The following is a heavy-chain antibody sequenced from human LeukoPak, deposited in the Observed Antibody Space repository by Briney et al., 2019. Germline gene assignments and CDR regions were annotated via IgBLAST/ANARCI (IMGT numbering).Heavy chain of an antibody. Sequence: GGSLRLSCAASGFTFSSYAMSWVRQAPGKGLEWVSAISGSGGSTYYADSVKGRFTISRDNSKNTLYLQMNSLRAEDTAVYYCAKDPGWELLAYYYYGMDVWGQGTTVTVSS. D-gene: IGHD1-26*01. V-gene: IGHV3-23*01. CDR3: AKDPGWELLAYYYYGMDV. CDR2: ISGSGGST. J-gene: IGHJ6*02. CDR1: GFTFSSYA.